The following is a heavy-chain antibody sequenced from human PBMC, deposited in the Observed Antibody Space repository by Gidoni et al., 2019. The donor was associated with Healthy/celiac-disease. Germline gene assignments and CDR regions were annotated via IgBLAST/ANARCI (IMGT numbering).Heavy chain of an antibody. CDR3: AKEGNVYCSGGSCQPHNAFDI. CDR2: LSGSGGST. CDR1: GFTFSSYA. D-gene: IGHD2-15*01. Sequence: EVQLLESGGGLVQPGGSLRLSCAASGFTFSSYAMTWVRQAPGKGLEWVSALSGSGGSTYYADSVKGRFTISRDNSKNTLYLQMNSLRAEDTAVYYCAKEGNVYCSGGSCQPHNAFDIWGQGTMVTVSS. V-gene: IGHV3-23*01. J-gene: IGHJ3*02.